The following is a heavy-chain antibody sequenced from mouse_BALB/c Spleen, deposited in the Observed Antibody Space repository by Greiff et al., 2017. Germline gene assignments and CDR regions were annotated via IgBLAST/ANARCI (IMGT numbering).Heavy chain of an antibody. Sequence: EVKLMESGGGLVQPGGSLKLSCAASGFTFSSYTMSWVRQTPEKRLEWVAYISNGGGSTYYPDTVKGRFTISRDNAKNTLYLQMSSLKSEDTAMYYCARLPTATTDYWGQGTSVTVSS. V-gene: IGHV5-12-2*01. CDR2: ISNGGGST. CDR1: GFTFSSYT. D-gene: IGHD1-2*01. J-gene: IGHJ4*01. CDR3: ARLPTATTDY.